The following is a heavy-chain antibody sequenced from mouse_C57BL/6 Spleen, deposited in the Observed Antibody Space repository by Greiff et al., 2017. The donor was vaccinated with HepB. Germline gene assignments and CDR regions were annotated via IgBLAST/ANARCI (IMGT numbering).Heavy chain of an antibody. Sequence: EVMLVESGGGLVKPGGSLKLSCAASGFTFSSYAMSWVRQTPEKRLEWVATISDGGSYTYYPDNVKGRFTISRDNAKNNLYLQMSHLKSEDTAMYYCARDQGYYGSSYWYFDVWGTGTTVTVSS. D-gene: IGHD1-1*01. J-gene: IGHJ1*03. CDR3: ARDQGYYGSSYWYFDV. CDR1: GFTFSSYA. V-gene: IGHV5-4*01. CDR2: ISDGGSYT.